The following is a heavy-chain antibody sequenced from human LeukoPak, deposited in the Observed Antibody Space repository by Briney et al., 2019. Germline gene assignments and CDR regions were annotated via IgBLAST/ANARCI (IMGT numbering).Heavy chain of an antibody. CDR2: ISYDGSNK. CDR1: GFTFRSFA. Sequence: GGSLRLSCAASGFTFRSFAMHWVRQAPGKGLEWVAVISYDGSNKYYADSVKGRFTISRDNSKNTLYLQMNSLRAEDTAVYYCARVAYSGSYYFDYWGQGTLVTVSS. J-gene: IGHJ4*02. CDR3: ARVAYSGSYYFDY. D-gene: IGHD1-26*01. V-gene: IGHV3-30-3*01.